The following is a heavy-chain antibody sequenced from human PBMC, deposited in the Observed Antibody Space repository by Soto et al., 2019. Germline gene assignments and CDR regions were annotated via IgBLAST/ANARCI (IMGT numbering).Heavy chain of an antibody. CDR3: ARGWAGIHDGGDFDY. V-gene: IGHV1-69*01. CDR1: GGTFSSYA. CDR2: IIPIFGTA. Sequence: QVQLVQSGAEVKKPGSSVKVSCKASGGTFSSYAISWVRQSPGQGREWMGGIIPIFGTANYAQKFQGSVTITADESTSTAYMELSSLRSEDTAVYYCARGWAGIHDGGDFDYWGQGTLVTVSS. J-gene: IGHJ4*02. D-gene: IGHD5-18*01.